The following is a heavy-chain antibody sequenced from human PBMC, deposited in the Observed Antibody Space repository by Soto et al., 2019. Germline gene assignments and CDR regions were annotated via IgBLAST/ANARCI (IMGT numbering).Heavy chain of an antibody. J-gene: IGHJ3*02. CDR1: GGSFSGYY. CDR3: ASLALRFHGAFDI. V-gene: IGHV4-34*01. D-gene: IGHD3-3*01. CDR2: INHSGST. Sequence: QVQLQQWGAGLLKPSETLSLTCAVYGGSFSGYYWSWIRQPPGKGLEWIGEINHSGSTNYNPSLKSRVTISVDKSKNQFSLKLSSVTAADTAVYYCASLALRFHGAFDIWGQGTMVTVSS.